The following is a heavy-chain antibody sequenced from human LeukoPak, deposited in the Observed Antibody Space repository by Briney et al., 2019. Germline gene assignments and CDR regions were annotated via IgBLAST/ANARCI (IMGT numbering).Heavy chain of an antibody. Sequence: PLETLSLTCTVSGGSISSYYWSWIREPPGKGLEWIGYIYYSGSTNYDPSLKSRVTISVDTSKNQFSLKLSSVTAADTAVYYCARDWGYDSSGYSNNWFDPWGQGTLVTVSS. CDR3: ARDWGYDSSGYSNNWFDP. J-gene: IGHJ5*02. CDR2: IYYSGST. CDR1: GGSISSYY. V-gene: IGHV4-59*01. D-gene: IGHD3-22*01.